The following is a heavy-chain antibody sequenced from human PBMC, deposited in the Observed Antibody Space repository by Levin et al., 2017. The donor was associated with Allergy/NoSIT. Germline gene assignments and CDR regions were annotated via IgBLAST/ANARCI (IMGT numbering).Heavy chain of an antibody. CDR3: ARAQNARAAIYCY. D-gene: IGHD2-15*01. V-gene: IGHV1-2*02. J-gene: IGHJ4*02. Sequence: ASVKVSCKASGYTFTGYYMHWVRQAPGQGLEWMGWINPNSGGTNYAQKFQGRVTMTRDTSISTAYMELSRLRSDDTAVYYCARAQNARAAIYCYWGQGTLVTVSS. CDR2: INPNSGGT. CDR1: GYTFTGYY.